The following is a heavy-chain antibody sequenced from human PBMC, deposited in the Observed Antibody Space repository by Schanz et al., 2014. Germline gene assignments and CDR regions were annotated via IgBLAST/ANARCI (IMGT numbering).Heavy chain of an antibody. D-gene: IGHD3-9*01. V-gene: IGHV3-30*04. CDR2: ISYDGSNK. CDR1: GFTFSSYA. J-gene: IGHJ3*02. CDR3: ARELYDISGAFDI. Sequence: QVQLVESGGGVVQPGRSLRLSCAASGFTFSSYAMHWVRQVPGKGLEWVAVISYDGSNKYYADSVKGRFTISRDNSKNTLYLQMNSLRAEDTAVYYCARELYDISGAFDIWGQGTMVTVSS.